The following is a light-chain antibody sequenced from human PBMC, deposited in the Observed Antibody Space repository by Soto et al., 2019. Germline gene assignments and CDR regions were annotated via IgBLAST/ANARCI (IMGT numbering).Light chain of an antibody. CDR2: GAS. Sequence: EIVMTQSPATLSVSPGERATLSSRASQSVSTNLAWYQQKPSQAPRLLIYGASTRATGIPARFSGSGSGTEFNLTISSLQSEDFAVYYCQQYNNWPPHTFGQGTKLEIK. J-gene: IGKJ2*01. CDR3: QQYNNWPPHT. CDR1: QSVSTN. V-gene: IGKV3-15*01.